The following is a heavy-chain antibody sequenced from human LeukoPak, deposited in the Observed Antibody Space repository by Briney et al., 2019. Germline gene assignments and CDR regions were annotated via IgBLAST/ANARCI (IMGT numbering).Heavy chain of an antibody. Sequence: ASVKVSCKASGDTFTSYAMHWVRQAPGQRLEWMGWINAGNGSTKYSQKFQGRVTITRDTSASTAYMELSSLRSEDTAVYYCARDYSGSYYRNTFDYWGQGTLVTVSS. CDR1: GDTFTSYA. V-gene: IGHV1-3*01. D-gene: IGHD1-26*01. J-gene: IGHJ4*02. CDR2: INAGNGST. CDR3: ARDYSGSYYRNTFDY.